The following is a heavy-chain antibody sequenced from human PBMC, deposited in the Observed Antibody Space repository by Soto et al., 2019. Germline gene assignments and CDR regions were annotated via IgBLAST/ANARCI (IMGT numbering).Heavy chain of an antibody. D-gene: IGHD2-15*01. CDR2: ISGSGGST. V-gene: IGHV3-23*01. CDR3: AKDLVGSNADYYDY. CDR1: GFTFSSYA. J-gene: IGHJ4*02. Sequence: EVQLLESGGGLVQPGGSLRLSCAASGFTFSSYAMSWVRQAPGKGMEWVAAISGSGGSTYYADSVKGRFTISRENSKNTLYLQMNRLSAEDAAVYYCAKDLVGSNADYYDYWGQGTLVTVSS.